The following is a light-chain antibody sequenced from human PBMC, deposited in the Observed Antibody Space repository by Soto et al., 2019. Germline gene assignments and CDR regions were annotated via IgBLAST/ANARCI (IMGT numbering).Light chain of an antibody. CDR3: QTWASSIVV. Sequence: SYELTQPPSVSVSPGQTASITCSGDKLGHKYVSWYQQKPGQSPILVIYQDSKRPSGIPERVSGSNSGSTATLTISETQAMDEADYYCQTWASSIVVFGGGTKATV. J-gene: IGLJ2*01. CDR1: KLGHKY. CDR2: QDS. V-gene: IGLV3-1*01.